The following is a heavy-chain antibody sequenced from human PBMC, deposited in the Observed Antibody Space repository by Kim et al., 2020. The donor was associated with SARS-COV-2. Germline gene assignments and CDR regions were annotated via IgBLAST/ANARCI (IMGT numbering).Heavy chain of an antibody. CDR2: ITNGVGAT. J-gene: IGHJ4*02. Sequence: GGSLGLSCAASGFTFSSYAMNWVRQAPGKGLEWVSLITNGVGATYYINSVKGRFTISRDNAKNTVFLQMNRLRVDDTAIYYCAKGTIGSCRGASCYPLDFWGQGTLVTVSS. D-gene: IGHD2-15*01. CDR3: AKGTIGSCRGASCYPLDF. V-gene: IGHV3-23*01. CDR1: GFTFSSYA.